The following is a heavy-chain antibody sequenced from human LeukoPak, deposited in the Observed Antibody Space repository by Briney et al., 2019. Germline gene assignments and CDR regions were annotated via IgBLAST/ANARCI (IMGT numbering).Heavy chain of an antibody. CDR2: IDQDGSEK. Sequence: GGSLRLSCAVSGSTSSRNFMSWVRQTPEKGLEWVANIDQDGSEKNYVDSVKGRFTVSRDNAKNSLFLQMNSLRAEDTAIYYCASGAGWESGYWGQGTLVTVSS. CDR1: GSTSSRNF. J-gene: IGHJ4*02. V-gene: IGHV3-7*01. D-gene: IGHD1-26*01. CDR3: ASGAGWESGY.